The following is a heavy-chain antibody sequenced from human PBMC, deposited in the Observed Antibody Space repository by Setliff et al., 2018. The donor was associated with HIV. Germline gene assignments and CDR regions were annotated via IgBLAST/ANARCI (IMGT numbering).Heavy chain of an antibody. CDR2: IYTSGST. D-gene: IGHD3-10*01. Sequence: SETLSLTCTVSGGSISSGSYYWSWIRQPAGKGLEWIGRIYTSGSTNYNPSLKSRVTMSVDTSKNQFSLNLSSVTAADTAVYYCARHGSNWFDPWGQGILVTVSS. CDR3: ARHGSNWFDP. J-gene: IGHJ5*02. CDR1: GGSISSGSYY. V-gene: IGHV4-61*02.